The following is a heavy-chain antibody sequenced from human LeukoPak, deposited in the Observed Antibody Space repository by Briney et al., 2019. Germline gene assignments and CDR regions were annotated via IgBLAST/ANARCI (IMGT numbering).Heavy chain of an antibody. CDR2: IIPIFGTA. CDR1: GGTFSSYA. Sequence: SVKVSCKASGGTFSSYAISWVRQAPGQGLEWMGGIIPIFGTANYAQKFQGRVTMTRDTSTSTVYMELSTLRSEDTAVYYCARHPAYCGGDCWGQGTLVTVSS. CDR3: ARHPAYCGGDC. J-gene: IGHJ4*02. V-gene: IGHV1-69*05. D-gene: IGHD2-21*01.